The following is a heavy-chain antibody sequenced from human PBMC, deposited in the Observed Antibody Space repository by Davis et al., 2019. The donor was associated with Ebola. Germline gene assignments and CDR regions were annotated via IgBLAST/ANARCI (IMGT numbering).Heavy chain of an antibody. V-gene: IGHV1-8*01. J-gene: IGHJ6*04. CDR2: VNPSSGNA. D-gene: IGHD3-3*01. Sequence: ASVKVSCKASGYTFTSYDINWVRQATGQGLEWMGWVNPSSGNAGYAQKFQGRVTMTRNTSISTAYMELSSLRTEDTAVYYCGRTYYDFWTGYYLSGYHYYGMDFWGKGTTVTVSS. CDR3: GRTYYDFWTGYYLSGYHYYGMDF. CDR1: GYTFTSYD.